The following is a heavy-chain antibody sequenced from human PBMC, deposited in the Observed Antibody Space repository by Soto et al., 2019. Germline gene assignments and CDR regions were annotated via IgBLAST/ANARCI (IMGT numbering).Heavy chain of an antibody. J-gene: IGHJ5*01. V-gene: IGHV3-33*01. CDR1: GFAFSRHG. CDR3: ASDDDYEDNGLDS. D-gene: IGHD4-17*01. Sequence: QVQLVESGGGVVQPGRSLRLSCAASGFAFSRHGMHWVRQAPGKGLEWVAVIVRDGSEDYYADSVEGRFTISRDNSKNTLYREMNNLRPEDTAVYYCASDDDYEDNGLDSWGQGTVVTVSS. CDR2: IVRDGSED.